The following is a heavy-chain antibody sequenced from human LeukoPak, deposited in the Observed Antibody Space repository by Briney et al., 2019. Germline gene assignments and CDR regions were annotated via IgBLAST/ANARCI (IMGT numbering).Heavy chain of an antibody. Sequence: SETLSLTCAVYGGSIKSSGYSWNWIRQPPGKGLEWIGYIYHSGTTAYNPSLKSRVTISVDWWKNQLSLNLNSANAADTAVYYCARHSPSSYSSSSWGYYYYYGMDVWGQGTTVTVSS. CDR2: IYHSGTT. V-gene: IGHV4-30-2*01. J-gene: IGHJ6*02. CDR1: GGSIKSSGYS. D-gene: IGHD6-6*01. CDR3: ARHSPSSYSSSSWGYYYYYGMDV.